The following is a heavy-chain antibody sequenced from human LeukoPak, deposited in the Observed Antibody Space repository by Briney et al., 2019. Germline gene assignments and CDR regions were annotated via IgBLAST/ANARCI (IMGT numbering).Heavy chain of an antibody. CDR2: ISAYNGNT. J-gene: IGHJ4*02. D-gene: IGHD3-3*01. V-gene: IGHV1-18*01. CDR3: ARVYRFLKWLLMDY. Sequence: ASVTVSCTASAYTFSSYGISWLRQAHGQGLEWMGLISAYNGNTNYAKKLQGRVTMTTDTSTSTAYMELRSLRSDDTAVYYCARVYRFLKWLLMDYWGQGTLVTVSS. CDR1: AYTFSSYG.